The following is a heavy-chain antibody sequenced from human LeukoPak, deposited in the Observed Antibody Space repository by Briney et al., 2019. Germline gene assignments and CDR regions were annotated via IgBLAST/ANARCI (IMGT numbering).Heavy chain of an antibody. CDR3: ARAGYSSSSYDY. CDR2: ISSSSSYT. CDR1: GFTFSDYY. V-gene: IGHV3-11*05. J-gene: IGHJ4*02. Sequence: GGSLRLSCAASGFTFSDYYMSRIRQAPGKGLEWVSYISSSSSYTNYADSVKGRFTISRDNAKNSLYLQMNSLRAEDTAVYYCARAGYSSSSYDYWGQGTLVTVSS. D-gene: IGHD6-13*01.